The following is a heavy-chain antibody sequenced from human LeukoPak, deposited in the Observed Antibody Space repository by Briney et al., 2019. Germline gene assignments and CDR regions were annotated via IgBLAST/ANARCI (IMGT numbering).Heavy chain of an antibody. CDR1: GGSFSGYY. Sequence: SETLSLTCAVYGGSFSGYYWSWIRQPPGKGLEWIGEINHSGSTNYNPSLKSRVTISVDTSKNQFSLKLRSVTAADTAVYYCARGAVLWFRPKLYYYRDVWGKGTTVTVSS. V-gene: IGHV4-34*01. J-gene: IGHJ6*03. CDR3: ARGAVLWFRPKLYYYRDV. CDR2: INHSGST. D-gene: IGHD3-10*01.